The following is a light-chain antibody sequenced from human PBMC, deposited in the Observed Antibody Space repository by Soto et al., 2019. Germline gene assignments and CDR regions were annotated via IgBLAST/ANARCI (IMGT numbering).Light chain of an antibody. CDR3: QQSYSTLT. CDR1: QSVSSW. V-gene: IGKV1-39*01. J-gene: IGKJ4*01. Sequence: DIQMTQSPSTLSASIGDTVTIACRASQSVSSWLAWYQQKPGRAPRLLIYDASSLQSGVPSRFSGSGSGTDFTLTISSLQPEDFATYYCQQSYSTLTFGGGTKVEIK. CDR2: DAS.